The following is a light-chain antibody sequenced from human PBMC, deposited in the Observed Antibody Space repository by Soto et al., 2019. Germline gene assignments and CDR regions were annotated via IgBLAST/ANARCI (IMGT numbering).Light chain of an antibody. CDR1: QSVDSTY. CDR2: GAS. Sequence: EMVLWQSPGTLSLSPGERATLSCRASQSVDSTYLTWYQQKPGQAPRLLIYGASGRATGIPDRFSGSGSGTDFTLTISRLEPEDFAVYFCQYYDSFRTFGQGTKVDIK. V-gene: IGKV3-20*01. CDR3: QYYDSFRT. J-gene: IGKJ1*01.